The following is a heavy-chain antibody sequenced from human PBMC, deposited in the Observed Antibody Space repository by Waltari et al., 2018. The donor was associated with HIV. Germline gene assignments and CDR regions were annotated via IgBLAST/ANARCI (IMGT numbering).Heavy chain of an antibody. Sequence: QVQLVQSGAEVKKPGASVKVSCKASGYTITGYFLHWVRQAPGQVLEWMGRLNPSSGKTNYAQKFQGRVTMTSDTSINTAYMELSSLRSDDTAVYYCARDMGPFNNWGQGTLVTVSS. CDR1: GYTITGYF. J-gene: IGHJ4*02. CDR2: LNPSSGKT. V-gene: IGHV1-2*06. D-gene: IGHD3-16*01. CDR3: ARDMGPFNN.